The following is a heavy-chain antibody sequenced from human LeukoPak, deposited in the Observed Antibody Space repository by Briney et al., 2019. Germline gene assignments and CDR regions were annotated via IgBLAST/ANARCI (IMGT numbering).Heavy chain of an antibody. CDR3: ARDGPPYCSSTSCYTYYMDV. J-gene: IGHJ6*03. V-gene: IGHV3-23*01. D-gene: IGHD2-2*02. Sequence: PGGSLRLSCAASGFTFSSYAMSWVRQAPGKGLEWVSAISGSGGSTYYADSVKGRFTISRDNSKNTLYLQMNSLRAEDTAVYYCARDGPPYCSSTSCYTYYMDVWGKGTTVTVSS. CDR1: GFTFSSYA. CDR2: ISGSGGST.